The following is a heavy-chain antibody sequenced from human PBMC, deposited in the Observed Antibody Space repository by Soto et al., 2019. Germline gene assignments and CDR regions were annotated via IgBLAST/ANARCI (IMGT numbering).Heavy chain of an antibody. J-gene: IGHJ6*02. D-gene: IGHD3-22*01. CDR3: AHSVTMKSMDV. CDR1: GFSLSTYDVG. V-gene: IGHV2-5*02. CDR2: IYWDDAI. Sequence: QITLKESGPTLVKPTQTLTLTCTFSGFSLSTYDVGVGWIRQPPGKPLEWLALIYWDDAIRYSPSLKSRLTITQDTSKTQVVLTMTNMDPVDTATYCCAHSVTMKSMDVWGQGTTVTVSS.